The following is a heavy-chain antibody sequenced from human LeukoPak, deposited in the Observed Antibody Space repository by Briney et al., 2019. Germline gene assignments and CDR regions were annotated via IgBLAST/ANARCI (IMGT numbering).Heavy chain of an antibody. V-gene: IGHV3-23*01. J-gene: IGHJ4*02. CDR3: AKDLGLNYGFDY. Sequence: PGGSLRLSCAASGFTFSSHWMHWVRQAPGKGLEWISAISGGGDSTFYADAVKGRFTVSRDNSKNTLYLQMNSLRAEDTAVYYCAKDLGLNYGFDYWGQGTLVTVSS. CDR1: GFTFSSHW. D-gene: IGHD3-16*01. CDR2: ISGGGDST.